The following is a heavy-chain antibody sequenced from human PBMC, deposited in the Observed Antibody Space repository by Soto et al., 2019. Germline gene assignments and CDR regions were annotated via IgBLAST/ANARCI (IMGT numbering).Heavy chain of an antibody. CDR1: GYIFTGYY. V-gene: IGHV1-2*02. CDR2: INTKTGGT. Sequence: GASVKFSCKASGYIFTGYYIQWVRQAPGQGLEWMGWINTKTGGTKYAQKFQGRVTMTRDTSINTAYMEVSRLRSDDTAVYYCATDKVAFDMWGQGTMVTVSS. J-gene: IGHJ3*02. CDR3: ATDKVAFDM. D-gene: IGHD3-9*01.